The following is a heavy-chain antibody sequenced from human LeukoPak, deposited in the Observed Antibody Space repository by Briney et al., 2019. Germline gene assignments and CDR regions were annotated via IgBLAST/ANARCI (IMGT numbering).Heavy chain of an antibody. V-gene: IGHV4-34*01. J-gene: IGHJ6*02. D-gene: IGHD2-2*01. CDR2: INHSGST. Sequence: KPSETLSLTCAVYGGSFSGYYWSWIRQPPGKGLEWIGEINHSGSTNYNPSLKSRVTISVDTSKNQFSLKLSSVTAADTAVYYCARYIVVVPVRAYYGMDVWGQGTTVTVSS. CDR3: ARYIVVVPVRAYYGMDV. CDR1: GGSFSGYY.